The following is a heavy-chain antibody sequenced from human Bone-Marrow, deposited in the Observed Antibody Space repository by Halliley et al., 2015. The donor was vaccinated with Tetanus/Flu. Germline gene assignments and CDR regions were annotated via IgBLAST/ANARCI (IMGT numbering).Heavy chain of an antibody. Sequence: SLRLSCAGSGFIFSSYGMHWVRQAPGKGLEWVAVVSNDGGRTQYADSVKGRFTISRDNSKNTVSLQMNSLRVEDTAVYYCVKRASDSAGYYFEKWGQGTLVTVSS. D-gene: IGHD3-22*01. CDR2: VSNDGGRT. CDR3: VKRASDSAGYYFEK. V-gene: IGHV3-30*18. CDR1: GFIFSSYG. J-gene: IGHJ4*02.